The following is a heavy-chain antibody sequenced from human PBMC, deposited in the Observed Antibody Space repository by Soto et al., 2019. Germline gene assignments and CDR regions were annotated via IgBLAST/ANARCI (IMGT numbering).Heavy chain of an antibody. CDR1: GYTFTSYG. D-gene: IGHD6-6*01. Sequence: ASVKVSCKASGYTFTSYGISWVRQAPGQGLEWMGWMNPNSGNTGYAQKFQGRVTMTRNTSISTAYMELSSLRSEDTAVYYCAREGMGVRDSSSSRGMDVWGQGTTVTVSS. CDR2: MNPNSGNT. V-gene: IGHV1-8*02. J-gene: IGHJ6*02. CDR3: AREGMGVRDSSSSRGMDV.